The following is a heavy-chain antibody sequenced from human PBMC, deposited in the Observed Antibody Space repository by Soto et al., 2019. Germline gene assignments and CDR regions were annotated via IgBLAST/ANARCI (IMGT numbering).Heavy chain of an antibody. V-gene: IGHV3-15*07. D-gene: IGHD6-13*01. CDR3: TTGGYFLDY. CDR2: IKSKTDGGTT. Sequence: SVSDAWMNWVRQAPGKGLEWVGSIKSKTDGGTTDYAAPVKGRFTISRDDSKNTVYLKMNSLKTEDTAVYYCTTGGYFLDYWGQGTLVTVSS. J-gene: IGHJ4*02. CDR1: SVSDAW.